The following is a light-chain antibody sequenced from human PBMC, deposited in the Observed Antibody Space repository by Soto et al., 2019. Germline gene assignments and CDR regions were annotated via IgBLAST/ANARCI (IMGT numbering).Light chain of an antibody. Sequence: QSVLTQPPSVSGAPGQRVTISCTGSSSNIGAGYDVHWYQRLPGTAPKVLIYGNNNRPSGVPDRFSGSKSGTSASLAIPGLEVEDEAYYYCNSYDTIRSGSNVLGTGTKAT. V-gene: IGLV1-40*01. CDR1: SSNIGAGYD. CDR3: NSYDTIRSGSNV. CDR2: GNN. J-gene: IGLJ1*01.